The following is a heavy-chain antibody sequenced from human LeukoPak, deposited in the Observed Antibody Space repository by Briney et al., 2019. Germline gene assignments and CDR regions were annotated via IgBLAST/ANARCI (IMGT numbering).Heavy chain of an antibody. D-gene: IGHD3-9*01. V-gene: IGHV1-2*02. CDR2: INPNSGGT. Sequence: GASVTVSCKASGYTFTGYYMHWVRQAPGQGLEWMGWINPNSGGTNYAQKFQGRVTMTRDTSISTAYMELSRLRSDDTAVYYCAVVRYFDWFNFDYWGQGTLVTVSS. J-gene: IGHJ4*02. CDR3: AVVRYFDWFNFDY. CDR1: GYTFTGYY.